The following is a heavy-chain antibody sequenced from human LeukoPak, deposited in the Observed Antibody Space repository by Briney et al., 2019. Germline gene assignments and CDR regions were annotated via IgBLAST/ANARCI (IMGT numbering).Heavy chain of an antibody. Sequence: GGSLRLSCAASGFTFSSYGMHWVRQAPGKGLEWVAFIRYDGSNKYYADSVKGRFTISRDNSKNTLYLQMNSLRAEDTAVFYCAKDSSVLHYDSRNLDYWGQGTLVTVSS. CDR3: AKDSSVLHYDSRNLDY. CDR1: GFTFSSYG. V-gene: IGHV3-30*02. J-gene: IGHJ4*02. D-gene: IGHD3-22*01. CDR2: IRYDGSNK.